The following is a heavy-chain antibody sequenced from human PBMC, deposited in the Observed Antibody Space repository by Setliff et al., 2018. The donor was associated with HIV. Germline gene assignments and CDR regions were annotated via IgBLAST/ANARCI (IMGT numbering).Heavy chain of an antibody. CDR2: IYRSGSTY. J-gene: IGHJ4*02. CDR3: ARPEQANDWGYYFDS. CDR1: GGSISSYSYF. V-gene: IGHV4-39*01. D-gene: IGHD7-27*01. Sequence: SETLSLTCTVSGGSISSYSYFWGWVRQPPGKGLEWIGNIYRSGSTYYYNPSLKSRVTMSVDTSKSQFSMELSSVTAADTAVYYCARPEQANDWGYYFDSWGQGTLVTVSS.